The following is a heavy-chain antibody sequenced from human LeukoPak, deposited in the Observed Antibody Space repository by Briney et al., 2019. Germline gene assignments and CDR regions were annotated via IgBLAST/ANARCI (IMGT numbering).Heavy chain of an antibody. D-gene: IGHD5-12*01. Sequence: PSETLSLTCTVSGGSISSYYWSWIRQPPGKGLEWIGYIYYSGSTNYNPSLKSRVTISVDTSKNQFSLKLSSVTAADTAVYYCARAGGRDFHFDSWGQGTLVTVSS. CDR1: GGSISSYY. CDR2: IYYSGST. CDR3: ARAGGRDFHFDS. V-gene: IGHV4-59*01. J-gene: IGHJ4*02.